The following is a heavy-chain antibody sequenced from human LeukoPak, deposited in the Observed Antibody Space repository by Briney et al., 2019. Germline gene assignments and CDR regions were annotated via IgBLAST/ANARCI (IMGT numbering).Heavy chain of an antibody. CDR1: GFTFSSYS. D-gene: IGHD6-19*01. J-gene: IGHJ4*02. CDR3: ARDGSPTSSGWYGPEDY. CDR2: ISSSSSYI. V-gene: IGHV3-21*01. Sequence: PGGSLRLSCAASGFTFSSYSMNWVRQAPGKGLEWVSSISSSSSYIYYADSVKGRFTISRDNAKNSLYLQMNSLRAEDTAVYYCARDGSPTSSGWYGPEDYWGQGTLVTVSS.